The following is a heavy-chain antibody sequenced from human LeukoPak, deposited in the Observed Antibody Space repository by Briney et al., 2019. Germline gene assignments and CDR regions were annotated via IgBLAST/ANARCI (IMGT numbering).Heavy chain of an antibody. D-gene: IGHD3-10*02. V-gene: IGHV3-48*03. Sequence: GGSLRLSCAASGFTFSSYELNWVRHAPGKGLEWVSYISSSGSTIYYADSVKGRFTISRDNAKDSLYLQMNSLRAEDTAVYYCAELGITMNGGVWGKGTTVTISS. CDR3: AELGITMNGGV. CDR2: ISSSGSTI. J-gene: IGHJ6*04. CDR1: GFTFSSYE.